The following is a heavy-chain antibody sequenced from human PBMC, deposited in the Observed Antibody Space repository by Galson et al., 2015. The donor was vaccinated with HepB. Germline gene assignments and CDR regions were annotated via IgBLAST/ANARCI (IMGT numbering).Heavy chain of an antibody. CDR2: ISSANTYI. D-gene: IGHD6-19*01. J-gene: IGHJ1*01. CDR1: GFTFGTYS. CDR3: ARDDLADYSGGGGWSTMSL. Sequence: SLRLSCAASGFTFGTYSLNWVRQAPGKGLEWVSSISSANTYIYYADSVRGRFTISRDNARNSLYLQMNSLRAEDTALYYCARDDLADYSGGGGWSTMSLWGQGTLVTVSS. V-gene: IGHV3-21*01.